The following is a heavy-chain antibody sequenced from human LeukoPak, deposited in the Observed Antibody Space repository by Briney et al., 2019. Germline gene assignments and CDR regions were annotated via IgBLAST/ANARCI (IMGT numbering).Heavy chain of an antibody. CDR1: GGSISSYY. J-gene: IGHJ5*02. CDR2: IYYSGST. V-gene: IGHV4-59*12. CDR3: ARDLEEAAGNNWFDP. D-gene: IGHD6-13*01. Sequence: SETLSLTCTVSGGSISSYYWSWIRQPPGKGVGWIGYIYYSGSTNYNPSLKSRVTISVDTSKNQFSLKLTSVIAADTAVYYCARDLEEAAGNNWFDPWGQGTLVTVSS.